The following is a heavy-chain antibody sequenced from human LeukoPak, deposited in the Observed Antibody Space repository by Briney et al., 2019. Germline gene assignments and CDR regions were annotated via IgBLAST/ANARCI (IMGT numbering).Heavy chain of an antibody. Sequence: PSETLSLTCTVSGGSISSSSYYWAWVRQPPGKSLEWVGSIYCSGTTYYNPSLNSPVTISVDTSKNQFPLPLTSVTAADTAVYYCARGPGGSALFNWGQGTLVTVSS. J-gene: IGHJ4*02. CDR2: IYCSGTT. V-gene: IGHV4-39*06. CDR1: GGSISSSSYY. D-gene: IGHD4-23*01. CDR3: ARGPGGSALFN.